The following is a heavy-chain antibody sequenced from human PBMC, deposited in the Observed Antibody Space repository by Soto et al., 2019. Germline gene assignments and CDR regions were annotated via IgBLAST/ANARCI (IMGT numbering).Heavy chain of an antibody. Sequence: GGSLRLSCAASGFTFSSYDMQWVRQATGKGLEWVSAIGTAGDTYYPGSVKGRFTISRENAKNSLYLQMNSLRAGDTAVYYCARDYLVIPHHVIDYWGQGTLVTVSS. CDR1: GFTFSSYD. V-gene: IGHV3-13*04. CDR3: ARDYLVIPHHVIDY. CDR2: IGTAGDT. J-gene: IGHJ4*02. D-gene: IGHD2-15*01.